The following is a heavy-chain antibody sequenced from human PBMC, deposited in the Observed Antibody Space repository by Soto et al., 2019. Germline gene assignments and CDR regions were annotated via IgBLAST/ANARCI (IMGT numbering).Heavy chain of an antibody. J-gene: IGHJ4*02. CDR2: ISYDGGNK. CDR1: GFTFNSYA. CDR3: ARDPGSGWPPFDY. V-gene: IGHV3-30-3*01. D-gene: IGHD6-19*01. Sequence: PGGSLRLSCAASGFTFNSYAMHWVRQAPGKGLEWVAVISYDGGNKYYADSVKGRFTISRDNSKNTLYLQMNSLRAEDTAVYYCARDPGSGWPPFDYWGQGTLVTVS.